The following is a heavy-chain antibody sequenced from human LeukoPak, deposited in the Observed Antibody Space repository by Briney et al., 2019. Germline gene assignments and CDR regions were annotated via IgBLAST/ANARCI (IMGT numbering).Heavy chain of an antibody. CDR1: GGSISSGSYY. J-gene: IGHJ4*02. D-gene: IGHD4-17*01. V-gene: IGHV4-61*02. CDR3: ARGEGPNYGDYFFDY. CDR2: IYTSGST. Sequence: PSETLSLTCAVSGGSISSGSYYWSWIRQPAGKGLEWIGRIYTSGSTNYNPSLKSRVTISIDVSENQFYLKLTSVTAADTAVYYCARGEGPNYGDYFFDYWGQGTLVTVSS.